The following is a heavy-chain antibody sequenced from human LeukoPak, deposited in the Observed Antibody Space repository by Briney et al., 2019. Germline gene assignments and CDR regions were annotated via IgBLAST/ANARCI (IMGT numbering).Heavy chain of an antibody. Sequence: SETLSLTCTVSGGSISSYYWSWIRQPPGKGLEWIGYISYSGSTKYNPSLKSRVTISIDTSKNQFSLTLSSLTAADSAVYYCARVVVGAADYWGQGTLVTVSS. CDR2: ISYSGST. V-gene: IGHV4-59*01. J-gene: IGHJ4*02. CDR1: GGSISSYY. CDR3: ARVVVGAADY. D-gene: IGHD1-26*01.